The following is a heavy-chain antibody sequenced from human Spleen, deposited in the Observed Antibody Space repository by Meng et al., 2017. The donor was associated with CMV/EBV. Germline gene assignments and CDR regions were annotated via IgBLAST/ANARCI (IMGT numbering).Heavy chain of an antibody. D-gene: IGHD1-26*01. V-gene: IGHV3-69-1*01. J-gene: IGHJ6*02. CDR1: GFSFSDCY. CDR2: ISSSSTI. Sequence: GESLKISCAASGFSFSDCYMSWVRQAPGEGLEWVSSISSSSTIYYADSVKGRFTISRDNSKNTLYLQMNSLRAEDTAVYYCAKAEGWELLREDYYYGMDVWGQGTTVTVSS. CDR3: AKAEGWELLREDYYYGMDV.